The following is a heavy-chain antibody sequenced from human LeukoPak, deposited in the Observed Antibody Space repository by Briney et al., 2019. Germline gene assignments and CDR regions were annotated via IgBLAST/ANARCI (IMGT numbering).Heavy chain of an antibody. D-gene: IGHD3-10*01. Sequence: GGSLRLSCTDSGFTFSSHDMNWVRQAPGKGLEWVSYISSGGYTTRYADSVKGRFTISRDNAKNSLYLQMNSLRAEDTAVYYYAREGSSYAPSEPFYFDYWGQGTLVTVSS. CDR3: AREGSSYAPSEPFYFDY. CDR1: GFTFSSHD. CDR2: ISSGGYTT. V-gene: IGHV3-48*03. J-gene: IGHJ4*02.